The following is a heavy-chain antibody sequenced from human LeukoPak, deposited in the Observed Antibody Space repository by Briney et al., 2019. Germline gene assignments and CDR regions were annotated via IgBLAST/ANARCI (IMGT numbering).Heavy chain of an antibody. Sequence: SETLSLTCTVSGGSVSSGSYYWSWIRQPPGKGLEWIGYIYYSGSTNYNPSLKSRVTISVDTSKNQFSLKLSSVTAADTAVYYCARDGYYYDSSGYYSNWFDPWAREPWSPSPQ. CDR3: ARDGYYYDSSGYYSNWFDP. J-gene: IGHJ5*02. CDR2: IYYSGST. D-gene: IGHD3-22*01. V-gene: IGHV4-61*01. CDR1: GGSVSSGSYY.